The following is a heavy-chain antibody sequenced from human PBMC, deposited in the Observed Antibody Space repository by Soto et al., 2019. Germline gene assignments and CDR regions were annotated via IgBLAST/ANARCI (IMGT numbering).Heavy chain of an antibody. CDR1: GYTFTDYD. Sequence: QEQLVQSGAEVKKPGASVKVSCKTSGYTFTDYDINWVRQATGQGLEWIGWKNPNSGETGYAQKFQGRVTMTRSASLITAYLELSSLRSEDTAVYYCARVAVAARPRWYNWFDPWGQGTLVTVSS. D-gene: IGHD2-15*01. J-gene: IGHJ5*02. CDR2: KNPNSGET. V-gene: IGHV1-8*01. CDR3: ARVAVAARPRWYNWFDP.